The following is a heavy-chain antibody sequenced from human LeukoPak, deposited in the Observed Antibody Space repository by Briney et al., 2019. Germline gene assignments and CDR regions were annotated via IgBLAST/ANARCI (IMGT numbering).Heavy chain of an antibody. CDR3: VKDQNYQLRL. V-gene: IGHV3-74*01. CDR1: GFTFSSSL. CDR2: INSDGRST. J-gene: IGHJ4*02. Sequence: PGGSLRLSCAASGFTFSSSLMHWVRQGPGKGPVWVSLINSDGRSTNYADSVKGRFAITRDNARNTVFLQMNSLTVEDTATYYCVKDQNYQLRLWGQGTLVTVSS. D-gene: IGHD2-2*01.